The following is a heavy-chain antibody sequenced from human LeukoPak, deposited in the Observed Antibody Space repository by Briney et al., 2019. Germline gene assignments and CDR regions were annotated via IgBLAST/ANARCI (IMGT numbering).Heavy chain of an antibody. CDR1: GFTFSRYD. J-gene: IGHJ4*02. CDR3: AKDSEYSSGWILTNFDY. D-gene: IGHD6-19*01. Sequence: GGSLRLSCAASGFTFSRYDLSWVRQAPGKGLECVSTIVRTITTTYYADSVKGRFTISRDNSKNTLYLQMNSLRAEDTAVYYCAKDSEYSSGWILTNFDYWGQGTLVTVSS. V-gene: IGHV3-23*05. CDR2: IVRTITTT.